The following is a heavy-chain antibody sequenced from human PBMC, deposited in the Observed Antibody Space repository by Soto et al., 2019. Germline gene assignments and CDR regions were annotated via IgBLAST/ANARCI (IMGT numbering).Heavy chain of an antibody. V-gene: IGHV6-1*01. J-gene: IGHJ3*02. Sequence: QVQLQQSGPGLVKPSQTLSLTCAISGDSVSSNSVVWNWIRQSPSRGLEWLGRTYYRSRWYSDYAVSVKSRITINPDTSKNHSSLQPKSLTPEDTAVYYCARRGSSGSFEIWGQGTMVTVSS. D-gene: IGHD6-19*01. CDR2: TYYRSRWYS. CDR3: ARRGSSGSFEI. CDR1: GDSVSSNSVV.